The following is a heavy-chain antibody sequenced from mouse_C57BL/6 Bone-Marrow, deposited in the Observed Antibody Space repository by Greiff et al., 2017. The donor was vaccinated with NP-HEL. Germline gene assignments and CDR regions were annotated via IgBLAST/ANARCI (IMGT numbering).Heavy chain of an antibody. J-gene: IGHJ1*03. V-gene: IGHV1-50*01. CDR1: GYTFTSYW. CDR2: IDPSDSYT. CDR3: ARDGYYGNFDV. Sequence: QVQLQQPGAELVKPGASVKLSCKASGYTFTSYWMQWVKQRPGQGLEWIGEIDPSDSYTNYNQKFKGKATLTVGTSSSTAYMQLSSLTSEDSAVYYCARDGYYGNFDVWGTGTTVTVSS. D-gene: IGHD2-3*01.